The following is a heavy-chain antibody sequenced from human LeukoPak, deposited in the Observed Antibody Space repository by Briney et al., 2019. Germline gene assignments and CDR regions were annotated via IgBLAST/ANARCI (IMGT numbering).Heavy chain of an antibody. CDR2: IKDDGNEK. CDR3: ARAARYGDYNYDYYYYMDV. D-gene: IGHD4-17*01. J-gene: IGHJ6*03. Sequence: GGSLRLSWAASGCTFTRYWMSWVREAPGKGLEWVANIKDDGNEKYYAASVRGRFTISRDNTKNSLYLQVNSLRADDTGLYYCARAARYGDYNYDYYYYMDVWGKGTTVTVSS. V-gene: IGHV3-7*01. CDR1: GCTFTRYW.